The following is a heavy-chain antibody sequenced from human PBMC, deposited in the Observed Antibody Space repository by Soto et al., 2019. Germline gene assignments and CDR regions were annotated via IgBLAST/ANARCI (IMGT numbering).Heavy chain of an antibody. Sequence: SETLSLTCTVSGGSISSGDYYWSWIRQSPGTGLEWIGYIFYTGSTYYNPSLRSRLAISVDTSKNQFSLKLSSVTAADAAVYYCAREPLKWYGMDVWGQGTKVT. D-gene: IGHD1-26*01. CDR2: IFYTGST. V-gene: IGHV4-30-4*01. CDR1: GGSISSGDYY. CDR3: AREPLKWYGMDV. J-gene: IGHJ6*02.